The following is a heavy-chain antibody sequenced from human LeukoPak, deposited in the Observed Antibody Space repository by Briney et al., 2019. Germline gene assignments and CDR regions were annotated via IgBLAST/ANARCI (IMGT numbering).Heavy chain of an antibody. CDR3: ARGTIFGVIPIDY. J-gene: IGHJ4*02. CDR1: GFTVSSNY. CDR2: IYSGGST. D-gene: IGHD3-3*01. Sequence: SGGSLRLSCAASGFTVSSNYMSWVRQAPGKGLEWVSVIYSGGSTYYADSVKGRFTISRDNSKNTLYLQMNSLRAEDTAVYYCARGTIFGVIPIDYWGQGTLVTVSS. V-gene: IGHV3-53*01.